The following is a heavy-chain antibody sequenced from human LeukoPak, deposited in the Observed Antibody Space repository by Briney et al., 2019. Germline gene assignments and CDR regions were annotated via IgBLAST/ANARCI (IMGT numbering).Heavy chain of an antibody. J-gene: IGHJ4*02. Sequence: PSETLSLTCTVSGGSISGYYWSWIRQPPGKGLEWIGEINHSGSTNYNPSLKSRVTISVDTSKNQFSLKLSSVTAADTAVYYCARGLGEREVDYWGQGTLVTVSS. CDR1: GGSISGYY. D-gene: IGHD3-16*01. CDR3: ARGLGEREVDY. CDR2: INHSGST. V-gene: IGHV4-34*01.